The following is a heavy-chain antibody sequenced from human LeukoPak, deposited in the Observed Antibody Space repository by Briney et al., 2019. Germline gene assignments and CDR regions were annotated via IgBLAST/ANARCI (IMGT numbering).Heavy chain of an antibody. CDR1: GGSISSYY. CDR2: IYNSGGT. CDR3: TRGTVTINYFDY. Sequence: SETLSLTCTVSGGSISSYYWSWIRQPPGKGLEWIGYIYNSGGTNYNPSLKSRVTISVDTSKNQFSLKLSSVTAADTAVYHCTRGTVTINYFDYWGQGTLVTVSS. J-gene: IGHJ4*02. D-gene: IGHD4-17*01. V-gene: IGHV4-59*01.